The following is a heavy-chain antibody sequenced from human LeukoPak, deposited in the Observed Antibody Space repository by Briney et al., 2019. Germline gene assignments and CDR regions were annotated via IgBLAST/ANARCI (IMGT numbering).Heavy chain of an antibody. D-gene: IGHD3-10*01. CDR1: GLRFSSYG. J-gene: IGHJ4*02. CDR2: IWNDGSPE. CDR3: AKDIHYFQSDY. Sequence: GKSLRLSCEASGLRFSSYGMHWVRQAPGKGLEWMAVIWNDGSPEYYGDSVKGRFTISRDNAKNVLDLQMNSLTAEDTAVYYCAKDIHYFQSDYWGQRTLVTVSS. V-gene: IGHV3-33*03.